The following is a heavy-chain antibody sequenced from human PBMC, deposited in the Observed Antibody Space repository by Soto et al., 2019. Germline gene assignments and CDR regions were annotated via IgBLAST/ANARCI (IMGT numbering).Heavy chain of an antibody. CDR3: ARVRYNGSGSSINWFDP. CDR2: ISSSGSTI. CDR1: GFTFSDYY. Sequence: QVQLVESGGGLVKPGGSLRLSCAASGFTFSDYYMSWFRQAPGKGLEWVSYISSSGSTIYYADSVKGRFTISRDNAKNSLYLHMNSLRAEDTAVYYCARVRYNGSGSSINWFDPWGQGTLVTVSS. J-gene: IGHJ5*02. D-gene: IGHD3-10*01. V-gene: IGHV3-11*01.